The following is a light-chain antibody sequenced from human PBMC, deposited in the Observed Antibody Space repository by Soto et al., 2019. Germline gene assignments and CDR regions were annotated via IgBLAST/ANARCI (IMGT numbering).Light chain of an antibody. Sequence: EIVLTKSPGTLSLSPGERATLSCRASQSVSSSYLAWYQQKPGQAPRLLISDASNRATGIPARFSGSGSGTDFTLTISSLEPEDFAVYYCHQRQYWPPITFGQGTRLEI. CDR3: HQRQYWPPIT. V-gene: IGKV3D-20*02. J-gene: IGKJ5*01. CDR1: QSVSSSY. CDR2: DAS.